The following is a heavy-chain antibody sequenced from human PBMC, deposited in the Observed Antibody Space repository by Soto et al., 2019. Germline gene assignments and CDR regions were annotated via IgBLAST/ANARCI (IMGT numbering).Heavy chain of an antibody. V-gene: IGHV4-38-2*02. D-gene: IGHD3-22*01. Sequence: SETLSLTCTVSGYSISSGYYWGWIRQPPGKGLEWIGSIYHSGSTYYNPSLKSRVTISVDTSKNQFSLKLSSVTAADTAVYYCARSVYYYDSSGYYAFDIWGQGTMVTVSS. J-gene: IGHJ3*02. CDR1: GYSISSGYY. CDR2: IYHSGST. CDR3: ARSVYYYDSSGYYAFDI.